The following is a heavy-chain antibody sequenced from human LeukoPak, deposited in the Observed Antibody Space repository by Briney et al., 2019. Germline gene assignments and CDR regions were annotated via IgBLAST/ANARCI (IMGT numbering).Heavy chain of an antibody. CDR1: GGSISSSSYY. Sequence: SETLSLTCTVSGGSISSSSYYWGWNRQPPGKGLEWIGSIYYSGSTYYNPSLKSRVTISVDTSKNQFSLKLSSVTAADTAVYYCARGYGASSSSGIVPYYFDFWGQGTLVTVSS. CDR2: IYYSGST. V-gene: IGHV4-39*07. J-gene: IGHJ4*02. CDR3: ARGYGASSSSGIVPYYFDF. D-gene: IGHD6-6*01.